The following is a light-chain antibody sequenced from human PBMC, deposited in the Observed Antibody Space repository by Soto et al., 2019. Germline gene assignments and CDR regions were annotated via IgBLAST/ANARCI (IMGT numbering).Light chain of an antibody. J-gene: IGKJ1*01. Sequence: EIVLAQSPGTLSLSPGERATLSCRASQSVTNSFLAWYQQKPGQAPGLLIYGASRRATGIPDRFTGSGSGTDVTLTLSKLEPEDFAVYYCLQYVSPPWAFGQGTKVEI. CDR2: GAS. V-gene: IGKV3-20*01. CDR3: LQYVSPPWA. CDR1: QSVTNSF.